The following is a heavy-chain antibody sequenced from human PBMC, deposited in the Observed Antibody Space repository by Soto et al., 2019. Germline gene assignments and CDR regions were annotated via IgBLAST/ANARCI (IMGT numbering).Heavy chain of an antibody. Sequence: SVKVSCKASGGTFSSYAISWVRQAPGQGLEWMGGIIPIFGTANYAQKFQGRVTITADESTSTAYMELSSLRSEDTAVYYCARVGDSSGYYYYYYGMDVWRQGTTVTVPS. D-gene: IGHD3-22*01. CDR1: GGTFSSYA. CDR2: IIPIFGTA. V-gene: IGHV1-69*13. J-gene: IGHJ6*02. CDR3: ARVGDSSGYYYYYYGMDV.